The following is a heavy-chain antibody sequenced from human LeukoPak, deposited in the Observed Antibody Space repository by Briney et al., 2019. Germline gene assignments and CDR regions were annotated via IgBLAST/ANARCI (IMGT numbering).Heavy chain of an antibody. Sequence: GRSLRLSCAASGFTFSSYGMHWVRQAPGKGLEWVAVIWYDGSNKYYADSVKGQFTISRDNSKNTLYLQMNSLRAEDTAVYYCARAPYDSSGYYSYYYYYYGMDVWGQGTTVTVSS. V-gene: IGHV3-33*01. CDR3: ARAPYDSSGYYSYYYYYYGMDV. J-gene: IGHJ6*02. CDR1: GFTFSSYG. CDR2: IWYDGSNK. D-gene: IGHD3-22*01.